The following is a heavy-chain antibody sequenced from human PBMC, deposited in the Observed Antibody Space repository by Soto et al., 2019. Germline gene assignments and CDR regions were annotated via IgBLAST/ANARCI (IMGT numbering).Heavy chain of an antibody. V-gene: IGHV3-53*01. Sequence: GGSLRLSCAASGFTVSSNYMSWVRQAPGKGLEWVSVIYSGGSTYYADSVKGRFTISRDNSKNTLYLQMNSLRAEDTAVYYCARDGGSSSWYRYYSYYGMDVWGQGTTVTVSS. CDR3: ARDGGSSSWYRYYSYYGMDV. D-gene: IGHD6-13*01. CDR2: IYSGGST. CDR1: GFTVSSNY. J-gene: IGHJ6*02.